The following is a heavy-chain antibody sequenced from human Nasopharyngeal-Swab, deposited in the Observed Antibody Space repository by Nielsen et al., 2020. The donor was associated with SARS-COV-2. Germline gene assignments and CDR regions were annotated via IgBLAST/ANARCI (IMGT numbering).Heavy chain of an antibody. CDR2: INPSGGST. CDR3: ARGDDILTAYYYYYYMDV. Sequence: ASVKVSCKASGYTFTSYYMHWVRQTPGQGLEWMGIINPSGGSTSYAQKFQGRVTMTRDTSTSTVYMELSSLRSEDTAVYYCARGDDILTAYYYYYYMDVWGKGTTVTVSS. D-gene: IGHD3-9*01. CDR1: GYTFTSYY. J-gene: IGHJ6*03. V-gene: IGHV1-46*01.